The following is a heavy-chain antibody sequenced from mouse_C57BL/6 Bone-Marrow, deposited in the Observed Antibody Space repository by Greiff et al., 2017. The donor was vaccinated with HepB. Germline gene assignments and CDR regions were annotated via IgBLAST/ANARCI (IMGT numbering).Heavy chain of an antibody. D-gene: IGHD2-5*01. J-gene: IGHJ2*01. CDR3: ARGRQYSNYVDY. CDR1: GYTFTSYG. Sequence: QVHVKQSGAELARPGASVKLSCKASGYTFTSYGISWVKQRTGQGLEWIGEIYPRSGNTYYNEKFKGKATLTSDKSSSTAYMELRSLTSEDSAVYFCARGRQYSNYVDYWGQGTTLTVSS. CDR2: IYPRSGNT. V-gene: IGHV1-81*01.